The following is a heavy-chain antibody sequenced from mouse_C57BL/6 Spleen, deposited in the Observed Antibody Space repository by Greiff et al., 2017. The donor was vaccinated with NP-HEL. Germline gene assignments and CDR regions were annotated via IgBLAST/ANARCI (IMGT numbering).Heavy chain of an antibody. D-gene: IGHD1-2*01. Sequence: EVQVVESGGGLVKPGGSLKLSCAASGFTFSDYGMHWVRQAPEKGLEWVAYISSGSSTIYYADTVKGRFTISRDNAKNTLFLQMTSLRSEDTAMYYCARGGVRYYGLFAYWGQGTLVTVSA. CDR2: ISSGSSTI. CDR1: GFTFSDYG. CDR3: ARGGVRYYGLFAY. J-gene: IGHJ3*01. V-gene: IGHV5-17*01.